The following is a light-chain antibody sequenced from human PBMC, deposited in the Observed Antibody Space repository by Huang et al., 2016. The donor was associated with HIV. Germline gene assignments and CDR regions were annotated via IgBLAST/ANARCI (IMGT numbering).Light chain of an antibody. CDR1: QDIRDY. CDR2: DAS. V-gene: IGKV1-33*01. CDR3: QQYDSLPPT. Sequence: DIPMTQSPSSLSASVGDRVTITCQASQDIRDYLTWYQQKPGQAPKLLIYDASNLEIGVPSRFSGGGSGTDFTFTINSLQPEYIATYFCQQYDSLPPTFGLGTKLEIK. J-gene: IGKJ2*01.